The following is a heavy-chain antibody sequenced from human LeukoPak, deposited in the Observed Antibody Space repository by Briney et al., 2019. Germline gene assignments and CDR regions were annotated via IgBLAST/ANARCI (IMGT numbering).Heavy chain of an antibody. CDR3: ATENDDAFDI. CDR2: IKQEGSEK. CDR1: GFTFSSYW. D-gene: IGHD1-1*01. Sequence: PGGSRRLSCAAAGFTFSSYWMSWVRQAPGKGLEWVANIKQEGSEKYYVDSVKGRFTSSRDNAKNSLYLQMNSLRAEDTAVYYCATENDDAFDIWGQGTMVTVSS. J-gene: IGHJ3*02. V-gene: IGHV3-7*03.